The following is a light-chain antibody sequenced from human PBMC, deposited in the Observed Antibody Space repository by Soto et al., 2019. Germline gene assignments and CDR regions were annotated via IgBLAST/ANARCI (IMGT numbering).Light chain of an antibody. CDR1: QSISSW. J-gene: IGKJ1*01. V-gene: IGKV1-5*03. Sequence: DIQMTQSPSTLSASVGDRVTITCRASQSISSWLAWYQQKPGKAPKLLIYKASSLESGVPPRFSGSGSVTEFTLTISSLQPDDFSTYYCQQRGTFGQGTKVEIK. CDR3: QQRGT. CDR2: KAS.